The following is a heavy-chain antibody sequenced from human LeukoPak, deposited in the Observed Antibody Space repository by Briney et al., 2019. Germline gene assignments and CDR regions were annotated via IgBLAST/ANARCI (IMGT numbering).Heavy chain of an antibody. Sequence: GGSLRLSCTASGIIFSNYAMTWVRQAPGKGLEWVSIINGNGGHTDYADSVKGRFTISRDNSKKTLYLQMNSLRAEDTAVYYCEKDPNGAYFGAFDMWGHGTMVTVSS. V-gene: IGHV3-23*01. CDR3: EKDPNGAYFGAFDM. CDR1: GIIFSNYA. J-gene: IGHJ3*02. D-gene: IGHD4-17*01. CDR2: INGNGGHT.